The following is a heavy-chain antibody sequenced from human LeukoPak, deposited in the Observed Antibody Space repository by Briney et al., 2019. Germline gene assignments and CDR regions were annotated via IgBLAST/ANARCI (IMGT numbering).Heavy chain of an antibody. CDR3: AKDYVAALGFDS. Sequence: PGGSLRLSCAASGFTFSTYAMSWVRQAPGKGLEWVSAISGSGDSTFYADSVKGRFTISRDNSRNTLYLQMNSLRAEDTAVYYRAKDYVAALGFDSWGQGTLVTVSS. J-gene: IGHJ4*02. CDR1: GFTFSTYA. V-gene: IGHV3-23*01. CDR2: ISGSGDST. D-gene: IGHD6-13*01.